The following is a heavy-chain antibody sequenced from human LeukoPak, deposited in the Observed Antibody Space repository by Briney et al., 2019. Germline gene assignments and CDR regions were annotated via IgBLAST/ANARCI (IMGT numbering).Heavy chain of an antibody. J-gene: IGHJ4*02. D-gene: IGHD2-2*01. V-gene: IGHV3-30*18. CDR3: AKDLVAGHVVRAAMVPDY. CDR2: ISYVGSYK. Sequence: GGSLRLSCAASGFTFSTYGMHWVRQAPGKGLEWVAVISYVGSYKYFADSVKGRFTISRDNSKNTLYLQMNSLRPEDTAVYYCAKDLVAGHVVRAAMVPDYWGRGTLVTVSS. CDR1: GFTFSTYG.